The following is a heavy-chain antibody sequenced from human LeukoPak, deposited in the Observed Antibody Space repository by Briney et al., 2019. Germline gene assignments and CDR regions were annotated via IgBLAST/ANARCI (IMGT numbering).Heavy chain of an antibody. CDR1: GGSISSYS. D-gene: IGHD5-12*01. CDR3: ARDLGYDGFDWAP. CDR2: RYVGGRD. J-gene: IGHJ5*02. Sequence: PSETLSLTCTVSGGSISSYSWSWIRQPPGKGLEWIGCRYVGGRDLYNPSLKSRVTISVDASEKQISLSLRSVTAADTAMYYCARDLGYDGFDWAPWGQGTLVTVSS. V-gene: IGHV4-59*01.